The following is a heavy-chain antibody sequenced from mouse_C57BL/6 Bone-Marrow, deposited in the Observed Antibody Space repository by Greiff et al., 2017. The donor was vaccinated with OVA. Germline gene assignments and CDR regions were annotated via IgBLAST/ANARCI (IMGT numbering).Heavy chain of an antibody. D-gene: IGHD2-5*01. V-gene: IGHV1-26*01. CDR1: GYTFTDYY. CDR3: ARDAYYSNYDWFAY. J-gene: IGHJ3*01. CDR2: INPNNGGT. Sequence: EVQLQQSGPELVKPGASVKISCKASGYTFTDYYMNWVKQSHGKSLEWIGDINPNNGGTSYNQKFKGKATLTVDKSSSTAYMELRRLTSEDSAVYYCARDAYYSNYDWFAYWGQGTLVTVSA.